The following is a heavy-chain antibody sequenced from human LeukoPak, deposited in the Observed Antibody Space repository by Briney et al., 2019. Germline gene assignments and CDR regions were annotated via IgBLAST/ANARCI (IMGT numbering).Heavy chain of an antibody. CDR1: RFNFSDHY. Sequence: GSLRLSCVASRFNFSDHYMSWIRPAPGKGLEWVSYISSGGTITYHADSVKGRFTVSRDNAKKSLYLQMNSLRGEDTAVYYCARHHEYERNSYGMDAWGQGTTVTVSS. V-gene: IGHV3-11*01. J-gene: IGHJ6*02. CDR2: ISSGGTIT. CDR3: ARHHEYERNSYGMDA. D-gene: IGHD3-16*01.